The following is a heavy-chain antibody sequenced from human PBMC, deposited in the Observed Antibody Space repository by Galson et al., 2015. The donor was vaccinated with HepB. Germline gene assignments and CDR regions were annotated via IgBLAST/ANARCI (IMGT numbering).Heavy chain of an antibody. CDR1: GFTFDDYA. J-gene: IGHJ4*02. CDR3: AKDGGGGYDY. V-gene: IGHV3-9*01. CDR2: ISWNSGSI. D-gene: IGHD3-16*01. Sequence: SLRLSCAASGFTFDDYAMHWVRQAPGKGLEWVSGISWNSGSIGYADSVKGRFTISRDNAKNSLYLQMNILRAEDTALYYCAKDGGGGYDYWGQGTLVTVSS.